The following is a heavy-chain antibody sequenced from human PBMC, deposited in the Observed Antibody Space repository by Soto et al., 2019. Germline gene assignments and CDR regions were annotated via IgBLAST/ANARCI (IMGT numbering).Heavy chain of an antibody. D-gene: IGHD4-17*01. Sequence: PSETLSLTCTVSGAFISSGAYYWSWIRQSPGKGLEWIGHVFRSGNSYYKPSLKSRATISVDTSKNQFSLKLTSVTAADTAVYYCARPENDYGGYFDSWGQGTRVTVSS. CDR2: VFRSGNS. CDR1: GAFISSGAYY. V-gene: IGHV4-31*03. J-gene: IGHJ4*02. CDR3: ARPENDYGGYFDS.